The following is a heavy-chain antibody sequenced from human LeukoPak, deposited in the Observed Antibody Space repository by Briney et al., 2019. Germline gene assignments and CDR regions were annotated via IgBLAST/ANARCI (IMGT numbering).Heavy chain of an antibody. CDR3: ARVPGPYTTSRFDF. CDR2: IDPDSGDT. Sequence: ASVKVSCKTSGYTFTGYYLHWVRQAPGQRPEWMGRIDPDSGDTHYGQKFQGRVTVTRDTSITTVYMELSGLTSDDTAVYYCARVPGPYTTSRFDFWGQGTLVTVSS. CDR1: GYTFTGYY. J-gene: IGHJ4*02. D-gene: IGHD2-2*02. V-gene: IGHV1-2*02.